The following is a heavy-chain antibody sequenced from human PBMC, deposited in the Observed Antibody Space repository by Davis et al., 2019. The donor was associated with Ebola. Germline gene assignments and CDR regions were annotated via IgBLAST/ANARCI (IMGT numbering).Heavy chain of an antibody. Sequence: SVKVSCKASGYSFTTYSIYWVRQAPGQGLECMGGIMPVFGTTNYAQKFQGRVTITADESTSTAYMELSSLRSEDTAVYYCARYTSGWNRYFDLWGRGTLVTVSS. CDR1: GYSFTTYS. D-gene: IGHD6-19*01. CDR2: IMPVFGTT. J-gene: IGHJ2*01. V-gene: IGHV1-69*13. CDR3: ARYTSGWNRYFDL.